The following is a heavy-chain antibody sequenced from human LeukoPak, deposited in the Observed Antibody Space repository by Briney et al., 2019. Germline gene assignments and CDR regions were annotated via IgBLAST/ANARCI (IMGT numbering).Heavy chain of an antibody. Sequence: QPEGSLRLSCAASGFTFSSYEMNWVRQAPGKGLEWVSYISSSGSTIYYADSVKGRFTISRDNAKNSLYLQMNSLRAEDTAVYYCAREAFNFDYWGQGTLVTVSS. CDR1: GFTFSSYE. J-gene: IGHJ4*02. V-gene: IGHV3-48*03. CDR3: AREAFNFDY. CDR2: ISSSGSTI.